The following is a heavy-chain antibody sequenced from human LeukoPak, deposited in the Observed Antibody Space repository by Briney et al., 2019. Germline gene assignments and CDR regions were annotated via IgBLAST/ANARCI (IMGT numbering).Heavy chain of an antibody. CDR2: IYPGDSDT. CDR3: ARQGIAVAGSQLYVGWFDP. CDR1: GSIFTSYW. Sequence: GASLQISCNGSGSIFTSYWIGCVRPLPGKVLECTGIIYPGDSDTRYRPSFQGQVTISADKSISTAYLQWSSLKASDTAMYYCARQGIAVAGSQLYVGWFDPWGQGTLVTVSS. J-gene: IGHJ5*02. D-gene: IGHD6-19*01. V-gene: IGHV5-51*01.